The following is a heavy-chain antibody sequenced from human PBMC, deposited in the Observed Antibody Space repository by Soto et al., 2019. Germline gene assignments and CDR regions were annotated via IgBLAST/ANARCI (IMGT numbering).Heavy chain of an antibody. D-gene: IGHD3-22*01. CDR2: IYPGDSDT. CDR1: GYSFTSYW. V-gene: IGHV5-51*01. J-gene: IGHJ3*02. Sequence: PGESLKISCKGPGYSFTSYWIGWVRQMPGKGLEWMGIIYPGDSDTRYSPSFQGQVTISADKSISTAYLQWSSLKASDTAMYYCARLTSMIVVVGSHDAFDIWGQGTMVTVSS. CDR3: ARLTSMIVVVGSHDAFDI.